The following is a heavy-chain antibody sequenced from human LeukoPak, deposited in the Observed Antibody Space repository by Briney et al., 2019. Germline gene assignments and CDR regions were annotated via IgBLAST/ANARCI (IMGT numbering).Heavy chain of an antibody. Sequence: SETLSLTCTVSGGSISSGDYYWSWIRQPPGKGLEWIGYIYYSGSTYYNPSLKSRVTISVDTSKNQFSLKLSSVTAADTAVYYCARSVTGDQYYYYYYYMDVWGEGTTVTVSS. V-gene: IGHV4-30-4*01. D-gene: IGHD7-27*01. CDR1: GGSISSGDYY. CDR3: ARSVTGDQYYYYYYYMDV. CDR2: IYYSGST. J-gene: IGHJ6*03.